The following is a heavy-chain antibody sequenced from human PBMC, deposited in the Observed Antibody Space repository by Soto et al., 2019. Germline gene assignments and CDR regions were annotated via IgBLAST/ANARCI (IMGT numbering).Heavy chain of an antibody. CDR3: AKAPYCSGGSCYLPFDY. Sequence: GGSLRLSCAASGFTFSSYGMHWVRQAPGKGLEWVAVISYDGSNKYYADSVKGRFTISRDNSKNTLYLQMNSLRAEDTAVYYCAKAPYCSGGSCYLPFDYWGQGTLVTVSS. CDR1: GFTFSSYG. V-gene: IGHV3-30*18. CDR2: ISYDGSNK. J-gene: IGHJ4*02. D-gene: IGHD2-15*01.